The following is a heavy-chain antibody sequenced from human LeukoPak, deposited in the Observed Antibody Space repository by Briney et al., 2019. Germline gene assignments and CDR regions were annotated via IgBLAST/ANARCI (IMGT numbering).Heavy chain of an antibody. V-gene: IGHV3-23*01. CDR3: AKDCCGDYRLYDY. D-gene: IGHD4-17*01. CDR2: ISGSGDST. Sequence: PGGSLRLSCAGSGFRISDGYWMHWVRQAPGKGLEWVSFISGSGDSTYYADSVKGRFTISRDNSKNTLYLQMNSLRVDDTAVYYCAKDCCGDYRLYDYWGQGTLATVSS. J-gene: IGHJ4*02. CDR1: GFRISDGYW.